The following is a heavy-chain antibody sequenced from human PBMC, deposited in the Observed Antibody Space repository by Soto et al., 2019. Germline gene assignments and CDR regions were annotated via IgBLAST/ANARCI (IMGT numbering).Heavy chain of an antibody. Sequence: DVHVLESGGDLVQPGGSLRLSCAASGFTFNSYAMGWVRQAPGKGLEWVSSVSAGGDMTYYSDSVKGRFTISRDNSNNALFLQMNSLRIEDTALYYCARGDRGGSGSPASYYYSGLDVWGQGTTVTVS. CDR2: VSAGGDMT. V-gene: IGHV3-23*01. D-gene: IGHD3-10*01. CDR1: GFTFNSYA. J-gene: IGHJ6*02. CDR3: ARGDRGGSGSPASYYYSGLDV.